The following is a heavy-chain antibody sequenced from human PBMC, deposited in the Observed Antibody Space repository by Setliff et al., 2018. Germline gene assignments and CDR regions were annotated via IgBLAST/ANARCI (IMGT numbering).Heavy chain of an antibody. Sequence: SCKASGGTFSSYAISWVRQAPGQGLEWIGRVYTTGSTAFNPSLNSRVTISMDTSKNQFSLRLSSVTAADMAVYYCAREQWLDPPGYYYMDVWAKGTTVTVSS. CDR1: GGTFSSYA. CDR3: AREQWLDPPGYYYMDV. V-gene: IGHV4-4*07. J-gene: IGHJ6*03. D-gene: IGHD6-19*01. CDR2: VYTTGST.